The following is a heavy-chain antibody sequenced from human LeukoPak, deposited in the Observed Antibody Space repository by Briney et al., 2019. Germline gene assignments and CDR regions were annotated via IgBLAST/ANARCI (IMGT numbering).Heavy chain of an antibody. Sequence: PGGSLRPSCAASGFTFSNFAMTWVRQAPGKGLEWVSSIVGSSSTYYADSLKGRFTISRDNAKNSLYLQMNSLRAEDTAVYYCARIGAGSSRDYWGQGTLVTVSS. J-gene: IGHJ4*02. CDR1: GFTFSNFA. CDR3: ARIGAGSSRDY. V-gene: IGHV3-21*01. CDR2: IVGSSST. D-gene: IGHD6-13*01.